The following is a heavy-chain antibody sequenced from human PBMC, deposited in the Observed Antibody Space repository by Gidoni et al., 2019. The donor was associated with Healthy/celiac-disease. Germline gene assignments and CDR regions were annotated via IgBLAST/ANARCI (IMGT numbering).Heavy chain of an antibody. Sequence: QVQLVQSGAEVKKPGSSVKVSCKASGGTFSSYAISWGRQAPGQGLEWMGGIIPIFGTANYAQKFQGRVTITADESTSTAYMELSSLRSEDTAVYYCAREEVVTAPGGYYYGMDVWGQGTTVTVSS. V-gene: IGHV1-69*01. CDR1: GGTFSSYA. CDR3: AREEVVTAPGGYYYGMDV. J-gene: IGHJ6*02. D-gene: IGHD2-21*02. CDR2: IIPIFGTA.